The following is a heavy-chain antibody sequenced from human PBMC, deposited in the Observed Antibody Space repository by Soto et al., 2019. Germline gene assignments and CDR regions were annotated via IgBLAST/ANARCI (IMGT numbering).Heavy chain of an antibody. Sequence: EVQLVESGGGLVQPGGSLRLSCAASGFTVNSNYMSWVRQAPGKGLEWVSVIYSDGSTYYADSVKGRFIISRDNYNNTLYFQMNSLRAEDTAVYYCAPLTKYDILTGFYPCWGQGTLVTVSS. V-gene: IGHV3-66*01. CDR2: IYSDGST. CDR3: APLTKYDILTGFYPC. CDR1: GFTVNSNY. D-gene: IGHD3-9*01. J-gene: IGHJ4*02.